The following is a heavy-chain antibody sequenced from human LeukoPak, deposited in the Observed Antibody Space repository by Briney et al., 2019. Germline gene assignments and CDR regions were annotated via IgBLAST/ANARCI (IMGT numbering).Heavy chain of an antibody. CDR1: GGSISSSSYY. V-gene: IGHV4-39*01. CDR2: IYYSGST. CDR3: ARGLSRVRFGELLYPTYYYMDV. J-gene: IGHJ6*03. Sequence: SETLSLTCTVSGGSISSSSYYWGWIRQPPGKGLEWIGSIYYSGSTYYNPSLKSRVTISVDTSKNQFSLKLSSVTAADTAVYYCARGLSRVRFGELLYPTYYYMDVWGKGTTVTVSS. D-gene: IGHD3-10*01.